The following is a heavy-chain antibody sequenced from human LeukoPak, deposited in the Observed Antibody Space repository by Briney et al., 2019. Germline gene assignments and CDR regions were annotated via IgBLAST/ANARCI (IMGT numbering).Heavy chain of an antibody. V-gene: IGHV4-4*07. CDR3: ARGAIFGVVIKLVGDYFDY. D-gene: IGHD3-3*01. CDR2: IYTSGSA. CDR1: GGSISSYY. J-gene: IGHJ4*02. Sequence: SETLSLTCTVSGGSISSYYWSWIRQPAGKGLELVGRIYTSGSANYNPTPSRRVTMSVVTSKNQFSLKLSSVTSAYTAVYYCARGAIFGVVIKLVGDYFDYWGQGTLVTVSS.